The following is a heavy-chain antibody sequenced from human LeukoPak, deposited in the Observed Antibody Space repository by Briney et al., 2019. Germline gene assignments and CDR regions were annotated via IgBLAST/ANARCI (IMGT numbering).Heavy chain of an antibody. CDR3: ARLWGYSSSWYPIVY. Sequence: ASVKLSCKASGYTFTSYGISWVRQAPGQGLEWMGLISVYNGNTNYAQKLQGRVTMTTDTSTSTAYMELRSLRSDDTAVYYSARLWGYSSSWYPIVYWGQGTLVTVSS. CDR1: GYTFTSYG. CDR2: ISVYNGNT. V-gene: IGHV1-18*04. J-gene: IGHJ4*02. D-gene: IGHD6-13*01.